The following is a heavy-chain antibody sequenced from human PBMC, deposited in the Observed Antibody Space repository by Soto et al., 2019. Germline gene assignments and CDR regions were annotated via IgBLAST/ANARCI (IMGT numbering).Heavy chain of an antibody. J-gene: IGHJ5*02. D-gene: IGHD3-16*02. CDR1: GCSLRSQY. V-gene: IGHV4-59*11. CDR2: IYYSGST. Sequence: PSGTPSPPRPVSGCSLRSQYWDWVRQPPGEGLGGIGYIYYSGSTNYNPSLKSRVTISVDTSKNQFSLKLSSVTAADTAVYYCARVLPVYDYIWGSYRPNWFDPWGQGTLVTVSS. CDR3: ARVLPVYDYIWGSYRPNWFDP.